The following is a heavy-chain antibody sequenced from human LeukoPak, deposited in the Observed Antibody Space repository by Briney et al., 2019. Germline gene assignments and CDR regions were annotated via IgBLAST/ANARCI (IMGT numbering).Heavy chain of an antibody. CDR1: RGSFSGYY. Sequence: SETLSLTCAVYRGSFSGYYWSWIRQPPGKGLEWIGEINHSGSTNYNPSLKSRVTISVDTSKNQFSLKLSSVTAADTAVYYCARYPSPITIVDYWGQGTLVTVSS. D-gene: IGHD3-3*01. V-gene: IGHV4-34*01. J-gene: IGHJ4*02. CDR2: INHSGST. CDR3: ARYPSPITIVDY.